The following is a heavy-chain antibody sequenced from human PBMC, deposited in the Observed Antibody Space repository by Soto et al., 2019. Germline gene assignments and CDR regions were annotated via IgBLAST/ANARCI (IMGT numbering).Heavy chain of an antibody. CDR3: ARDLGSFGSGSYWNYYYYGMDV. J-gene: IGHJ6*02. CDR2: ISAYNGNT. D-gene: IGHD3-10*01. Sequence: APAEATSKASGLSIYSKCLSWARQATRQGLEGMGWISAYNGNTNYAQKLQGRVTMTTDTSTSTAYMELRSLRSDDTAVYYCARDLGSFGSGSYWNYYYYGMDVWGQGTTVTVSS. CDR1: GLSIYSKC. V-gene: IGHV1-18*01.